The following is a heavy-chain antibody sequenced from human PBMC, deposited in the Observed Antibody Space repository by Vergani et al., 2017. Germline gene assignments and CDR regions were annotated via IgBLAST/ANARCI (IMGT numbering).Heavy chain of an antibody. CDR3: ARHLAYCGGDCYPYYYGMDV. D-gene: IGHD2-21*02. CDR2: IYYSGST. Sequence: QVQLQESGPGLVKPSETLSLSCIISGGSISTFYWRWIRQPPGKGLEWIGSIYYSGSTYYNPSLKSRVTISVDTSKNQFSLKLSSVTAADTAVYYCARHLAYCGGDCYPYYYGMDVWGQGTTVTVSS. J-gene: IGHJ6*02. V-gene: IGHV4-59*05. CDR1: GGSISTFY.